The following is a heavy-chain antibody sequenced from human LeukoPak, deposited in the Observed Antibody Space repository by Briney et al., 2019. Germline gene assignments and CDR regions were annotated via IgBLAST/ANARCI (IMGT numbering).Heavy chain of an antibody. J-gene: IGHJ4*02. CDR1: SGSISGYY. V-gene: IGHV4-4*07. Sequence: SETVSLTCTVSSGSISGYYWSWIRQPAGKGLEWIGRIYTSGSTKYNPSLRSRVTMSVDTSKNQLSLKLSSVTAADTAVYYCARVSAAALIYGVAYYFDYWGQGTLVTVSS. CDR3: ARVSAAALIYGVAYYFDY. CDR2: IYTSGST. D-gene: IGHD3-3*01.